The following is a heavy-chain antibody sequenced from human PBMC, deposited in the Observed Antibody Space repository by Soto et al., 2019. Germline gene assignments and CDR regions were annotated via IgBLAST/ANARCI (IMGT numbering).Heavy chain of an antibody. CDR2: MNPNSGNT. V-gene: IGHV1-8*01. D-gene: IGHD3-3*01. Sequence: ASVKVSCKASGYTFTSYDINWVRQATGQGLEWMGWMNPNSGNTGYAQKFQGRVTMTRNTSISTAYMELSSLRSEDTAVYYCARGSETIFGVVIYYWGQGTLVTVSS. J-gene: IGHJ4*02. CDR1: GYTFTSYD. CDR3: ARGSETIFGVVIYY.